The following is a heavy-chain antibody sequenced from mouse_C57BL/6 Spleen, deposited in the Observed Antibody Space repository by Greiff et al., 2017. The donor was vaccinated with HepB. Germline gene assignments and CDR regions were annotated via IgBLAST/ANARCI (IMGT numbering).Heavy chain of an antibody. CDR2: ISSGSSTI. D-gene: IGHD2-2*01. V-gene: IGHV5-17*01. Sequence: VQLQQSGGGLVKPGGSLKLSCAASGFTFSDYGMHWVRQAPEKGLEWVAYISSGSSTIYYADTVKGRFTISRDNAKNTLFLQMTSLRSEDTAMYYCARGDGYLFAYWGQGTLVTVSA. CDR1: GFTFSDYG. J-gene: IGHJ3*01. CDR3: ARGDGYLFAY.